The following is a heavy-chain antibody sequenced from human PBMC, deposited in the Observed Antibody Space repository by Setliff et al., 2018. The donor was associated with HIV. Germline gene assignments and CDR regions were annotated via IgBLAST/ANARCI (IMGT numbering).Heavy chain of an antibody. V-gene: IGHV4-59*08. CDR3: ARPSNYGSGSYGAFDI. D-gene: IGHD3-10*01. CDR2: IYYSGST. CDR1: GGSINTYY. J-gene: IGHJ3*02. Sequence: SETLSLPCTVSGGSINTYYWSWIRQPPGKGLEWIGYIYYSGSTNYNPPLKSRVTISVDTSKSQFSLKLKSATAADTAVYYCARPSNYGSGSYGAFDIWGQGTMVTVSS.